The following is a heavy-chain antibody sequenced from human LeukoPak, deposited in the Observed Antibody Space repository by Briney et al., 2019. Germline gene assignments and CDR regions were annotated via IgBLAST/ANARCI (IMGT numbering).Heavy chain of an antibody. D-gene: IGHD4-11*01. CDR2: IYYSGST. Sequence: SETLSLTCTVSGGSISSYYWSWIRQPPGKGLEWIGYIYYSGSTNYNPSLKSRVTISADTSKKQFSLKLSSVTAADTAVYFCARGRVSSSTWYSTYYYFFYMDFWGKGTTVTVSS. V-gene: IGHV4-59*01. J-gene: IGHJ6*03. CDR1: GGSISSYY. CDR3: ARGRVSSSTWYSTYYYFFYMDF.